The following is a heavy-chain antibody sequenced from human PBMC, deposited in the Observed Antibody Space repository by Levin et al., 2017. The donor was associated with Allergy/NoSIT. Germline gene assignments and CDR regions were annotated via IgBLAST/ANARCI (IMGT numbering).Heavy chain of an antibody. CDR1: GYTFTSYY. CDR2: INPSGGST. V-gene: IGHV1-46*01. CDR3: AREQITAMVRSGFDY. Sequence: GESLKISCKASGYTFTSYYMHWVRQAPGQGLEWMGIINPSGGSTSYAQKFQGRVTMTRDTSTSTVYMELSSLRSEDTAVYYCAREQITAMVRSGFDYWGQGTLVTVSS. J-gene: IGHJ4*02. D-gene: IGHD5-18*01.